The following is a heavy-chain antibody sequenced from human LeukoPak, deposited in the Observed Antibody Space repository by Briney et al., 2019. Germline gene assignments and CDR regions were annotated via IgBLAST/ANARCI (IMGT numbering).Heavy chain of an antibody. D-gene: IGHD6-13*01. V-gene: IGHV3-30*18. J-gene: IGHJ4*02. CDR3: AKGSGIAAAVASY. CDR2: ISYDGSNK. Sequence: GGSLRLSCAASGFTFSSYGMHWVRQAPGKGLEWVAVISYDGSNKYYADSVKGRFTISRDNSKNTLYLQMNSLRAEDTAVYYCAKGSGIAAAVASYWGQGTLVTVSS. CDR1: GFTFSSYG.